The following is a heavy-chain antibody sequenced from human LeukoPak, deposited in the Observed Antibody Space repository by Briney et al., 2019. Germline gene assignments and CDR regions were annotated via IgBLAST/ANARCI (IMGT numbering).Heavy chain of an antibody. J-gene: IGHJ4*02. CDR3: ASDPYAVVTPVG. Sequence: PVGSLRLSCAASRFTLSSYWMHCVRQAPGKGLVWGSRINIDVSSTSYADSVKGRFTISRDNPKNTLYLQMNSLRAEDTAVYYCASDPYAVVTPVGWGQGTLVTVSS. D-gene: IGHD2-21*02. CDR2: INIDVSST. V-gene: IGHV3-74*01. CDR1: RFTLSSYW.